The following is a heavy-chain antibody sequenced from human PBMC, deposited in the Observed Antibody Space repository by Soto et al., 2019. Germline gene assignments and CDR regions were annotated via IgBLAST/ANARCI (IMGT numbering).Heavy chain of an antibody. CDR1: GGSISSGGYY. V-gene: IGHV4-61*08. Sequence: SETLSLTCTVSGGSISSGGYYWSWIRQHPGKGLEWIGYIYYSGSTNYNPSLKSRVTISVDTSKNQFSLKLSSVTAADTAVYYCARQIYYYYMDVWGKGTTVTVSS. CDR3: ARQIYYYYMDV. CDR2: IYYSGST. J-gene: IGHJ6*03.